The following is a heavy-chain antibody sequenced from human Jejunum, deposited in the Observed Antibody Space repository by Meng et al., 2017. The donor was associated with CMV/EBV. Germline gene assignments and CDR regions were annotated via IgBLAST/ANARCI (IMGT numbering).Heavy chain of an antibody. CDR1: GFTFNTYA. D-gene: IGHD2-2*03. Sequence: SGFTFNTYAMTWVRQAPGKGLEWVAVMSASGGSAYYADSVKGRFTISRDNSKNYLYLQMNRLRAEDTAVYYCAREDSLNFLWICDHWGQGTLVTVSS. CDR3: AREDSLNFLWICDH. J-gene: IGHJ4*02. V-gene: IGHV3-23*01. CDR2: MSASGGSA.